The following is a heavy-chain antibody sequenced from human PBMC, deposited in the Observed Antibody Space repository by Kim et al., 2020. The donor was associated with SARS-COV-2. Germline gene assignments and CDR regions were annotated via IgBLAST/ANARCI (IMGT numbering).Heavy chain of an antibody. CDR2: IYHSGST. CDR1: GGSISSSNW. D-gene: IGHD6-19*01. Sequence: SETLSLTCAXSGGSISSSNWWSWVRQPPGKGLEWIGEIYHSGSTNYNPSLKSRVTISVDKSKNQFSLKLSSVTAADTAVYYCATYSSGWTYYFDYWGQGTLVTVSS. V-gene: IGHV4-4*02. CDR3: ATYSSGWTYYFDY. J-gene: IGHJ4*02.